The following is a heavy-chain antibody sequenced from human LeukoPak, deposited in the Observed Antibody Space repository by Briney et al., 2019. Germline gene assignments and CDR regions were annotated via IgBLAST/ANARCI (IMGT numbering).Heavy chain of an antibody. CDR3: AKDLTVAYSSSWTLDTAYDY. J-gene: IGHJ4*02. CDR2: ISYDGSNK. CDR1: GFTFSSYG. V-gene: IGHV3-30*18. D-gene: IGHD6-13*01. Sequence: PGGSLRLSCAASGFTFSSYGMHWVRQAPGKGLEWVAVISYDGSNKYYADSVKGRFTISRDNSKNTLYLQMNSLRAEDTAVYYCAKDLTVAYSSSWTLDTAYDYWGQGTLVTVSS.